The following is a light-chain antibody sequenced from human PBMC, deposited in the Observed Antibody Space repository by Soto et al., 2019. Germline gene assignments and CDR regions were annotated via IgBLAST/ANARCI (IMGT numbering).Light chain of an antibody. CDR3: SSYTGSSTFVL. Sequence: QSALTQPASVSGSLGQSITISCTGTSSDVGGFDFVSWYQQHPPKAPKLMIYDVTNRPSGVSNRFSGSKSGNTASLTISGLRPEDEGDYYCSSYTGSSTFVLFGGGTKITVL. V-gene: IGLV2-14*03. CDR2: DVT. J-gene: IGLJ2*01. CDR1: SSDVGGFDF.